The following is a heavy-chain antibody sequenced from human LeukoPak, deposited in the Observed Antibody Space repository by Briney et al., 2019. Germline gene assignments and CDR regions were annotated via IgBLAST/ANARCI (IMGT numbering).Heavy chain of an antibody. CDR2: ISSSSSYI. D-gene: IGHD3-3*01. CDR3: ELGDDFGNDY. J-gene: IGHJ4*02. CDR1: GFTFSSYA. V-gene: IGHV3-23*01. Sequence: GGSLRLSCAASGFTFSSYAMSWVRQAPGKGLEWVSSISSSSSYIYYADSVKGRFTISRDNSKNTLYLQMNSLRAEDTAVYYCELGDDFGNDYWGQGTLVTVSS.